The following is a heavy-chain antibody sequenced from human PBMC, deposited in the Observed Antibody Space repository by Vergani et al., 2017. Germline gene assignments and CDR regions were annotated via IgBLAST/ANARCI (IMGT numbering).Heavy chain of an antibody. CDR3: ANLGDHDDYVWVGDPGDY. Sequence: EVQLVESGGGLVQPGGSLRLSCAASGFTFSSYSMNWVRQAPGKGLEWVSGMSWNSGSIGYADSVKGRFTLYRDNAKNSLYLQINSLRAEDTALYYCANLGDHDDYVWVGDPGDYWGQGTLVTVSS. J-gene: IGHJ4*02. D-gene: IGHD3-16*01. V-gene: IGHV3-9*01. CDR2: MSWNSGSI. CDR1: GFTFSSYS.